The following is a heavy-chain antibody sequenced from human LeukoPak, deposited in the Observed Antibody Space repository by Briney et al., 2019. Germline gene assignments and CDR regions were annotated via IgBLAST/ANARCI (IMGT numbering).Heavy chain of an antibody. CDR3: ARGFRGTGDWFDP. V-gene: IGHV3-21*01. CDR2: IGSSSSYI. CDR1: GFTFSSYS. Sequence: PGGSLRLSCAASGFTFSSYSMNWVRQAPGKGLEWVSSIGSSSSYIYYADSVKGRFTISRDNAKNSLYLQMNSLRAEDTALYYCARGFRGTGDWFDPWGQGTLVTVSS. J-gene: IGHJ5*02. D-gene: IGHD3-10*01.